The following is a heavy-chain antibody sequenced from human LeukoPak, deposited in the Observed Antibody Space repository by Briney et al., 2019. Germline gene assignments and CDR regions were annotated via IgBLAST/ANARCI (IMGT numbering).Heavy chain of an antibody. J-gene: IGHJ4*02. CDR2: IKQDESDK. CDR1: GFTFSSYW. CDR3: VRDSYCSGSNCYSSGGDY. D-gene: IGHD2-15*01. Sequence: PGGSLRLSCAASGFTFSSYWMSWVRQAPGEGLEWVASIKQDESDKNYVDSVKGRFTISRDNPKNSLYLQMNSLRAEDTAVYYCVRDSYCSGSNCYSSGGDYWGQGTLVTVSS. V-gene: IGHV3-7*01.